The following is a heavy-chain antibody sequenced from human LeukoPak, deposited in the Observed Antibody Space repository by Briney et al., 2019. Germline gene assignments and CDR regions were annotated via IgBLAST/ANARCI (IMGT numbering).Heavy chain of an antibody. D-gene: IGHD6-13*01. J-gene: IGHJ4*02. V-gene: IGHV3-69-1*01. CDR2: ISSSSYI. CDR3: ARSQVAAADYFDY. CDR1: GFGLSVYD. Sequence: GGSLRLSCAASGFGLSVYDMGWVRQAPGKGLEWVSSISSSSYIYYADSVKGRFTISRDNAKNSLYLQMNSLRAEDTAVYYCARSQVAAADYFDYWGQGTLVTVSS.